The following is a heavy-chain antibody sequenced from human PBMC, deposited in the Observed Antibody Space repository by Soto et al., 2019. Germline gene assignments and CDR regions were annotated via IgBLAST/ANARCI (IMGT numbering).Heavy chain of an antibody. CDR2: IYYSGST. J-gene: IGHJ3*02. Sequence: SETLSLTCTASGGSISSGGYYWSWIRQHPGKGLEWIGYIYYSGSTYYNPSLKSRVTISVDTSKNQFSLKLSSVTAADTAVYYCARGVRGSGRYLAFDIWGQGTMVTVSS. CDR1: GGSISSGGYY. CDR3: ARGVRGSGRYLAFDI. V-gene: IGHV4-31*03. D-gene: IGHD3-10*01.